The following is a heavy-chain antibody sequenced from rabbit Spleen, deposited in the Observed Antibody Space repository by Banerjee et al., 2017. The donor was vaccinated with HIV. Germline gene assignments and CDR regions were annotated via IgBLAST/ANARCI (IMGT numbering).Heavy chain of an antibody. CDR1: GVSLNDKDV. Sequence: EQLEESGGGLVKPEGSLTLTCKASGVSLNDKDVMCWVRQAPGKGLEWIACINIVTGKSVYASWAKGRFIMSRTSSTTVTLQMTRLTAADTATYFCARDTSSSFSSYGMDLWGQGTLVTVS. CDR2: INIVTGKS. J-gene: IGHJ3*01. D-gene: IGHD1-1*01. V-gene: IGHV1S45*01. CDR3: ARDTSSSFSSYGMDL.